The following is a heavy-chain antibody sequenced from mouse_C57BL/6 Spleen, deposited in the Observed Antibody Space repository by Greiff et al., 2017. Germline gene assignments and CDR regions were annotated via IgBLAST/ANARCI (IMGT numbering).Heavy chain of an antibody. CDR1: GYAFSSYW. CDR2: IYPGDGDT. V-gene: IGHV1-80*01. Sequence: VKLQESGAELVKPGASVKISCKASGYAFSSYWMNWVKQRPGKGLEWIGQIYPGDGDTTYNGKFKGKATLTADKSSSTAYMQLSSLTSEDSAVYFCARSAGFAYWGQGTLVTVSA. J-gene: IGHJ3*01. CDR3: ARSAGFAY.